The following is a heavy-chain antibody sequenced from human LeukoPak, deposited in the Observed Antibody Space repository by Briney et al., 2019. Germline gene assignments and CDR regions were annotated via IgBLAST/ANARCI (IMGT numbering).Heavy chain of an antibody. CDR2: IYYSGST. CDR1: GGSISSSSYY. J-gene: IGHJ4*02. CDR3: AILWFGEQGGHYFDY. V-gene: IGHV4-39*07. D-gene: IGHD3-10*01. Sequence: PSETLSLTCTVSGGSISSSSYYWGWIRQPPGKGLEWIGSIYYSGSTYYNPSLKSRVTISVDTSKNQFSLKLSSVTAADTAVYYCAILWFGEQGGHYFDYWGQGTLVTVSS.